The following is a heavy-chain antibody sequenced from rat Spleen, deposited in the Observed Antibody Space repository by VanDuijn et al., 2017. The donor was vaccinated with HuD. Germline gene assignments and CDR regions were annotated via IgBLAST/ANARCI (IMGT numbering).Heavy chain of an antibody. J-gene: IGHJ2*01. CDR1: GFSLTNYH. V-gene: IGHV2-43*01. D-gene: IGHD1-9*01. CDR2: IWTGGTT. Sequence: QVQLKESGPGLVQPSQTLSLTCTVSGFSLTNYHVGWVRQSPGKGLEWMGVIWTGGTTAYHSSFNSRLSVSRDISKSQVFLRMNSLQTEDTATYYCARHGYNSYFDYWGQGVMVTVSS. CDR3: ARHGYNSYFDY.